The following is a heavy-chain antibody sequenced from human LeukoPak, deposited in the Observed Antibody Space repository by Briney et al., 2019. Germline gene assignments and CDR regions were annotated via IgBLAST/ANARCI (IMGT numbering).Heavy chain of an antibody. D-gene: IGHD6-13*01. CDR3: ARFAPYSSSWYVPYYYYYMDV. Sequence: SETLSLTCTVSGGSISSYYWSWIRQPPGKGLEWIGYIYYSGSTNYNPSLKSRVTISVDTSKNQFSLKLSSVTAADTAVYYCARFAPYSSSWYVPYYYYYMDVWGQGTTVTISS. J-gene: IGHJ6*03. V-gene: IGHV4-59*01. CDR1: GGSISSYY. CDR2: IYYSGST.